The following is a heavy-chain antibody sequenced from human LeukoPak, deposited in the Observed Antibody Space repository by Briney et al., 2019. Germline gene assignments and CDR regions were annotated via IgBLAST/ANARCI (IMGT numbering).Heavy chain of an antibody. CDR1: GGSFSGYY. Sequence: SETLSLTCAVYGGSFSGYYWSWIRQPPGKGLEWIGEINHSGSTNYNPSLKSRVTISVDTSKNQFSLKLSSVTAADTAVYYCAGDYKVLKGFVPREVGATGGWFDPWGQGTLVTVSS. CDR3: AGDYKVLKGFVPREVGATGGWFDP. CDR2: INHSGST. V-gene: IGHV4-34*01. D-gene: IGHD1-26*01. J-gene: IGHJ5*02.